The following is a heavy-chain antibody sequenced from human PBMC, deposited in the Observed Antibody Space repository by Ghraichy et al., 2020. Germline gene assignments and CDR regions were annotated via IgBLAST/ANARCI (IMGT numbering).Heavy chain of an antibody. CDR1: GYTFINYG. CDR3: ARNDCTSTSCYYYFDY. J-gene: IGHJ4*02. CDR2: IIPYNGNT. V-gene: IGHV1-18*04. D-gene: IGHD2-2*01. Sequence: ASVKVSKASGYTFINYGVTWVRQAPGQGLEWMGWIIPYNGNTNYIQELQGRVTMTTDTSTSTAYMELRSLTSDDTAVYYCARNDCTSTSCYYYFDYWGQGTLVTVSS.